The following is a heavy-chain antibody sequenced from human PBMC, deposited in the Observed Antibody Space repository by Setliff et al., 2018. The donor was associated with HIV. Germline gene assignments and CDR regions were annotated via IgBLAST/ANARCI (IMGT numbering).Heavy chain of an antibody. Sequence: SETLSLTCTVSGGSISSGGYYWSWIRQHPGKGLEWIGYIHYSGNTYNNPSLNSRISISVDMSKNKFSLKLSSLTAADTAVYYCARGGLGVVTSFDPWGPGTLVTVSS. V-gene: IGHV4-31*03. D-gene: IGHD3-3*01. CDR3: ARGGLGVVTSFDP. J-gene: IGHJ5*02. CDR1: GGSISSGGYY. CDR2: IHYSGNT.